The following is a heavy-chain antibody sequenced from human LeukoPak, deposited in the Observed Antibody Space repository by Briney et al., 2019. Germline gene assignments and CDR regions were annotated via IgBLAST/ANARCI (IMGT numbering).Heavy chain of an antibody. V-gene: IGHV3-21*01. J-gene: IGHJ5*02. CDR1: GFTFSSYS. CDR3: ARDYSGYDYNWFDP. Sequence: GGSLRLSSAASGFTFSSYSMNWVRQAPGKGLEWVSSISSSSSYIYYADSVKGRFTISSDNAKNSLYLQMNSLRAEDTAVYYCARDYSGYDYNWFDPWGQGTLVTVSS. CDR2: ISSSSSYI. D-gene: IGHD5-12*01.